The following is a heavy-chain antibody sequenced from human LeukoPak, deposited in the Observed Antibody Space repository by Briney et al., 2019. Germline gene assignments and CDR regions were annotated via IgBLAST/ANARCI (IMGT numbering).Heavy chain of an antibody. CDR3: ARDGGSGSP. Sequence: SAKVSCKASGGTFSSYAISWVRQAPGQGLEWMGRIIPILGIANYAQKFQGRVTITADKSTSTAYMELSSLRSEDTAVYYCARDGGSGSPWGQGTLVTVSS. V-gene: IGHV1-69*04. CDR1: GGTFSSYA. CDR2: IIPILGIA. J-gene: IGHJ5*02. D-gene: IGHD3-10*01.